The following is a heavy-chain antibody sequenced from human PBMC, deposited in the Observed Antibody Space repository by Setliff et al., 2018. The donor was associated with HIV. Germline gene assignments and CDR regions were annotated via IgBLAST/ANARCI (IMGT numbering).Heavy chain of an antibody. CDR1: GFTFSDYW. CDR2: INSDGSTT. CDR3: ARADPLGEQVWSLQFFQL. Sequence: LSLSCAASGFTFSDYWMHWVRQVPGKGLVWVSRINSDGSTTNYADSVRGRFTISRDNAKNTLYLQMNSLRAEDAAVYYCARADPLGEQVWSLQFFQLWGQGTLVTVSS. D-gene: IGHD3-10*01. V-gene: IGHV3-74*01. J-gene: IGHJ1*01.